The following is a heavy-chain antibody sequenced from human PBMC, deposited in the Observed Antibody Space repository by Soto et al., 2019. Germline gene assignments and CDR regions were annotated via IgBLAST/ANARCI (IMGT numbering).Heavy chain of an antibody. CDR1: GGSFSGYY. J-gene: IGHJ6*03. CDR2: INHSGST. Sequence: SETLSLTCAVYGGSFSGYYWSWIRQPPGKGLEWIGEINHSGSTNYNPSLKSRVTISVDTSKNQFSLKLSSVTAADTAVYYCARGRWLQDRSPNTFYYYYYYMDVWGKGTTVTVSS. CDR3: ARGRWLQDRSPNTFYYYYYYMDV. V-gene: IGHV4-34*01. D-gene: IGHD5-12*01.